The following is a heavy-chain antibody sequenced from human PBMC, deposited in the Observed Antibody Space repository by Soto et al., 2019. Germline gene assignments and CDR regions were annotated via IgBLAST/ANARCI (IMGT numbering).Heavy chain of an antibody. J-gene: IGHJ4*02. V-gene: IGHV4-39*01. Sequence: SETLSLTCTVSGGSISSSSYFWGWIRQPPGKGLEWIGSMYYSGTTYYNPSLKSRVTISVDTSKNQFSLKLSSVTAADTAVYYCARLGELYYYGSGSYFFDYWGQGTLVTVSS. CDR3: ARLGELYYYGSGSYFFDY. CDR2: MYYSGTT. D-gene: IGHD3-10*01. CDR1: GGSISSSSYF.